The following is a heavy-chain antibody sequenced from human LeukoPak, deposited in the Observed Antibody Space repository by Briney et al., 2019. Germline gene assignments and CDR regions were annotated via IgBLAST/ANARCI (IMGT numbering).Heavy chain of an antibody. CDR3: ASLQIWSSIAGAADY. CDR1: GGSISSYY. V-gene: IGHV4-59*08. D-gene: IGHD6-6*01. J-gene: IGHJ4*02. CDR2: INYSGST. Sequence: SETLSLTCTVSGGSISSYYWSWIRQPPGKGLEWIGYINYSGSTNYNPSLRSRVTISLDTSKNHFSLKLTSVTAADTAVYYCASLQIWSSIAGAADYWGQGTLVTVSS.